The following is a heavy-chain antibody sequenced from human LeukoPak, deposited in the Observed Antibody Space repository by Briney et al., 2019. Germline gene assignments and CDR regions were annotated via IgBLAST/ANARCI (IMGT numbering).Heavy chain of an antibody. CDR3: AKDSGKRTIPREIFDY. CDR2: ISTSSSYI. Sequence: GGSLRLSCAASGFTFSSYSMDWVRQAPGKGLEWVSFISTSSSYIYYADSVKGRFTISRDNAKNSLYLQMNSLRAEDTAVYYCAKDSGKRTIPREIFDYWGQGTLVTVSS. D-gene: IGHD3-3*01. V-gene: IGHV3-21*04. J-gene: IGHJ4*02. CDR1: GFTFSSYS.